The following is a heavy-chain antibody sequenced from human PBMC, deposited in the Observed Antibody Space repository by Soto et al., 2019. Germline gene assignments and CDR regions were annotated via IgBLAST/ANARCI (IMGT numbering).Heavy chain of an antibody. D-gene: IGHD3-10*01. V-gene: IGHV3-9*01. CDR1: GFTFDDYA. CDR2: ISWNSGSI. J-gene: IGHJ5*02. CDR3: AKGGKAMVRGVSDWFDP. Sequence: GGSLRLSCAASGFTFDDYAMHWVRQAPGKGLEWVSGISWNSGSIGYADSVKGRFTISRDNAKNSLYLQMNSLRAEDTALYYCAKGGKAMVRGVSDWFDPWGQGTLVTVSS.